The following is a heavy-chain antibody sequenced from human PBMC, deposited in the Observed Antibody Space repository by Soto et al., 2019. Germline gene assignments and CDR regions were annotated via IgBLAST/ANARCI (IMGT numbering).Heavy chain of an antibody. D-gene: IGHD5-18*01. V-gene: IGHV3-21*01. CDR3: VRGDGDYHDGNGYLGRH. CDR1: GFTFSDAW. J-gene: IGHJ4*02. CDR2: ISSNSSYT. Sequence: GGSLRLSCAASGFTFSDAWMSWVRQAPGKGLEWVSSISSNSSYTYYADTVKGRITISRDNAKNTLYLQMNSLIVEDTAVYYCVRGDGDYHDGNGYLGRHWGQGT.